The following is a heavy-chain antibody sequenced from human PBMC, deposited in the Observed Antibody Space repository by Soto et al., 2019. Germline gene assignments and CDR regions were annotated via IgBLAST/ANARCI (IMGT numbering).Heavy chain of an antibody. Sequence: GGSLRLSCAASGFTFNTYAMNWVRQAPGKGLEWVSAISADVAGTYYADSVKGRFTISRDNSKNTLSLQMNSLRAEDTAIFYCARISSSSCTDYWGQGTPVTVSS. CDR2: ISADVAGT. D-gene: IGHD6-13*01. V-gene: IGHV3-23*01. CDR3: ARISSSSCTDY. J-gene: IGHJ4*02. CDR1: GFTFNTYA.